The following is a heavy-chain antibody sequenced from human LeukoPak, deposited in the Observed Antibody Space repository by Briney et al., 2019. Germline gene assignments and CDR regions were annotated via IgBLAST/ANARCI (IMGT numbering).Heavy chain of an antibody. D-gene: IGHD6-13*01. CDR1: GGTFSSYA. V-gene: IGHV1-69*13. CDR2: IIPIFGTA. Sequence: SVKVSCKASGGTFSSYAISWVRQAPGQGLEWMGGIIPIFGTANYAQKFQGRVTITADESTSTAYMELSSLRSEDTAVYYCARGHSSSWHQYYYYYYMDVWGKGTTVTISS. J-gene: IGHJ6*03. CDR3: ARGHSSSWHQYYYYYYMDV.